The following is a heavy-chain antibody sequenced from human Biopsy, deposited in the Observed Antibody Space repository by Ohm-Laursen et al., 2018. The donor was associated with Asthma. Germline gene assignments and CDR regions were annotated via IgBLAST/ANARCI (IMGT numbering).Heavy chain of an antibody. CDR2: ISYTGSA. CDR3: ARHWDWGSFFDY. D-gene: IGHD7-27*01. J-gene: IGHJ4*02. Sequence: SETLSLTCPVSGGSMSSSSYYWGWIRQPPGKGLERMGSISYTGSAYPNPSLKSRVTISVDTANNPFALKLSSVPTADTAVYYCARHWDWGSFFDYWGQGTPVTVSS. CDR1: GGSMSSSSYY. V-gene: IGHV4-39*01.